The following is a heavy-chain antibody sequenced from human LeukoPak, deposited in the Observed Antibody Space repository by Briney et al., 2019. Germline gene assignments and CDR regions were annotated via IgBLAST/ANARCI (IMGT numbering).Heavy chain of an antibody. Sequence: GGSLRLSCAASGFTFSHFWMSWVRQAPGKGLEWVAYIKETGSETYYVDSVKGRFTITRDNTRNSLFPQMYSLRAEDTAVYFCAREDGYCSGGNCYSYFDSWGQGTLVTVSS. J-gene: IGHJ4*02. D-gene: IGHD2-15*01. CDR3: AREDGYCSGGNCYSYFDS. V-gene: IGHV3-7*01. CDR1: GFTFSHFW. CDR2: IKETGSET.